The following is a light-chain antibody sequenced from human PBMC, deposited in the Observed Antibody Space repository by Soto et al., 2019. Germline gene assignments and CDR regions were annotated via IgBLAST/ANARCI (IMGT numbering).Light chain of an antibody. V-gene: IGLV2-11*01. Sequence: QSALTQPRSVSGSPGQSVTISCTGTSSDVGSYDYVSWYQQHPGKAPKFMIYDVSKRPSGVPDRFSGSKSGNTASLTISGLQAEDEADYYCCSSAGTYTLGVFGGGTKLTVL. CDR2: DVS. CDR1: SSDVGSYDY. J-gene: IGLJ3*02. CDR3: CSSAGTYTLGV.